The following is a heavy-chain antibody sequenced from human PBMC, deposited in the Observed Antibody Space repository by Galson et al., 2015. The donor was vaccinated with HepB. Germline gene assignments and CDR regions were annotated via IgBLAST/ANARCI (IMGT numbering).Heavy chain of an antibody. J-gene: IGHJ6*03. CDR2: ISSSGSTI. CDR1: GFTFSDYY. D-gene: IGHD2-15*01. CDR3: ARGYCSGGSCYGGYYYYYMDV. Sequence: SLRLSCAASGFTFSDYYMSWIRQAPGKGLEWVSYISSSGSTIYYADSVKGRFTISRDNAKNSLYLQMNSLRAEDTAVYYCARGYCSGGSCYGGYYYYYMDVWCKGTTVTVSS. V-gene: IGHV3-11*01.